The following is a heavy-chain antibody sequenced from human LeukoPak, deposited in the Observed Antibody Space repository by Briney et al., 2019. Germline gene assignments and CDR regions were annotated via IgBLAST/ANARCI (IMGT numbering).Heavy chain of an antibody. V-gene: IGHV3-20*04. D-gene: IGHD3-22*01. J-gene: IGHJ4*02. CDR3: ARSRHSYDSTGFPHY. Sequence: GGSLRLSCEASEFTFTTNWMSWVRQAPGKGLEWVSGINWNGGGTGYADSVKGRFTISRDNAKNSLYLQMNSLRAEDTALYYCARSRHSYDSTGFPHYWGQGTLVTVSS. CDR1: EFTFTTNW. CDR2: INWNGGGT.